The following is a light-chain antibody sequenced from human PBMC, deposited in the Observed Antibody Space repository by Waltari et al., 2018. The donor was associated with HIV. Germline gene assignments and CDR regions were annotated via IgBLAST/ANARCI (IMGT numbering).Light chain of an antibody. V-gene: IGLV2-8*01. CDR3: SSYSNSKNLL. J-gene: IGLJ2*01. CDR1: SIDVGTYNY. Sequence: QSALTQPPSASGSPGQSVTISCTGTSIDVGTYNYVSWYQQHPGKAPKLLIYEVIKRPSGVPDRFSGSKSDNTASLTVSGLQAEDEADYYCSSYSNSKNLLFGGGTKLTVL. CDR2: EVI.